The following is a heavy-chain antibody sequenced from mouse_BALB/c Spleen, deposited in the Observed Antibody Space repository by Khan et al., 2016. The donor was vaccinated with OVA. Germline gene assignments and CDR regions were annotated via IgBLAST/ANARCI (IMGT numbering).Heavy chain of an antibody. Sequence: EVQLQESGPELEKPGASVKMSCKASGYTFTSYVMHWVRQKPGQGLEWIGYIYPFNDATKYNEKFKGKAILTSDKSSSTAYMELTSLTSEDSAVYFWARNYRYDVYFDAGGQGTTLTVSS. CDR1: GYTFTSYV. J-gene: IGHJ2*01. CDR2: IYPFNDAT. D-gene: IGHD2-12*01. CDR3: ARNYRYDVYFDA. V-gene: IGHV1S136*01.